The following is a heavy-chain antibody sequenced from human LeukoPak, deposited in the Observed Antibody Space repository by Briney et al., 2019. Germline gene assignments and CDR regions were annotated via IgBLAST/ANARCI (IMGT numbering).Heavy chain of an antibody. V-gene: IGHV1-2*02. Sequence: AXVKVSCKASGYTFTGYYMHWVRQAPGQGLEWMGWINPNSGGTNYAQKFQGRVTMTRDTSISTAYMELSRLRSDDTAVYYCARGSVVVITTYAFDIWGQGTMVTVSS. CDR3: ARGSVVVITTYAFDI. J-gene: IGHJ3*02. CDR1: GYTFTGYY. CDR2: INPNSGGT. D-gene: IGHD3-22*01.